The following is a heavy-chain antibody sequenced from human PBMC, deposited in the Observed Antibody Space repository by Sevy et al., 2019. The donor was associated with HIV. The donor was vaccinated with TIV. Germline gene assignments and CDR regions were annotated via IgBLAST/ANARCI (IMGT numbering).Heavy chain of an antibody. CDR2: IRSKANSYAT. D-gene: IGHD4-17*01. Sequence: GESLKISCAASGFTFSGSAMHWVRQASGKGLEWVGRIRSKANSYATAYAASVKGRFTISRDDSKNTAYLQMNSLKTEDTAVYYCNARLDYGENWFDPWGQGTLVTVSS. J-gene: IGHJ5*02. V-gene: IGHV3-73*01. CDR1: GFTFSGSA. CDR3: NARLDYGENWFDP.